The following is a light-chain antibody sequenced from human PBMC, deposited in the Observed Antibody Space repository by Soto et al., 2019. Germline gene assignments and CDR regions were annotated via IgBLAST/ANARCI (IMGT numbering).Light chain of an antibody. CDR3: CSYSTTNILV. Sequence: QSVLTQPRSVSGSPGQSVTISCTGTSSDVGGYDYVSWFQQHPGKAPKLMIYDVIKRPSGVPDRFSGSKSGNTASLTISGLQAEDEADYHCCSYSTTNILVFGSGTKLTVL. V-gene: IGLV2-11*01. CDR2: DVI. J-gene: IGLJ1*01. CDR1: SSDVGGYDY.